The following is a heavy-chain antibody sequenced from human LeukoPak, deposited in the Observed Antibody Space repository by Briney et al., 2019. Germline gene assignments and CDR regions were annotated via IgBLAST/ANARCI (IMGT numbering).Heavy chain of an antibody. D-gene: IGHD5-12*01. CDR1: GGSISSSSYY. CDR3: ARHSRSGSGGYENAFDI. CDR2: IYSGGST. Sequence: KPSETLSLTCTVPGGSISSSSYYWDWIRQSPGKGLEWIGNIYSGGSTYYTPSLKSRVTISVGTSKNQFSLKLSSVTPADTAIYFCARHSRSGSGGYENAFDIWGQGTMVTVSS. J-gene: IGHJ3*02. V-gene: IGHV4-39*01.